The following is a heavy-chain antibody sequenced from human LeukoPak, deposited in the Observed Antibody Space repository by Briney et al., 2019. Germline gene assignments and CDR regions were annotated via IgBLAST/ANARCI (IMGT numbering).Heavy chain of an antibody. CDR2: INPSGGST. V-gene: IGHV1-46*01. CDR3: AGEADYMGSGYRGAFDI. D-gene: IGHD3-22*01. CDR1: GYTFTSYY. J-gene: IGHJ3*02. Sequence: GASVKVSCKASGYTFTSYYMHWVRQAPGQGLEWMGIINPSGGSTSYAQKFQGRVTMTRDTSTSTVYMELSSLRSEDTAVYYCAGEADYMGSGYRGAFDIRGQGTMVTVSS.